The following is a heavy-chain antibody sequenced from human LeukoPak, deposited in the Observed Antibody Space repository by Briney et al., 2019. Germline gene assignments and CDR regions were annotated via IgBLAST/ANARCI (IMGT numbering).Heavy chain of an antibody. V-gene: IGHV3-30*02. D-gene: IGHD2-2*01. CDR2: IHSDGSNK. CDR3: ARDQRVVVPAAPLYYMDV. CDR1: GFTFSSYA. Sequence: GGSLRLSCAASGFTFSSYAMHWVRQAPGKGLEWVAFIHSDGSNKHYADSVKGRFTISRENSKNTLYLQMNSLRAEDTAVYYCARDQRVVVPAAPLYYMDVWGKGTTVTISS. J-gene: IGHJ6*03.